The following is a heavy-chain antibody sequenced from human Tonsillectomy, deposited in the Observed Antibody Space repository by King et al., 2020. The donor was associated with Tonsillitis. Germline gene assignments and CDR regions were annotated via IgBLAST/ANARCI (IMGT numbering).Heavy chain of an antibody. D-gene: IGHD3-22*01. V-gene: IGHV4-4*07. J-gene: IGHJ6*03. CDR3: ARLQYYDSSGYPSGYMDV. CDR2: ISANWGA. CDR1: GVSISNFY. Sequence: QLQESGPGLVKPSETLSLTCTVSGVSISNFYLSWIWELAGKGLEWVGGISANWGANQQPPLKSPVTLSVDTSKNQFSLRLNSVTAADTAVYYCARLQYYDSSGYPSGYMDVWGKGTTVTVSS.